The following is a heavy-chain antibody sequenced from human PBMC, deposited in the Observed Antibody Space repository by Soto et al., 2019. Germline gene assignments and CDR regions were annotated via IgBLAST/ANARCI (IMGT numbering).Heavy chain of an antibody. CDR1: GFTLRSYG. CDR3: AKDRHSGYDYYYYGMDV. Sequence: GGSLRLSCAASGFTLRSYGMHWVRQAQGKGLEWVAVISYDGSNKYYADSVKGRFTISRDNSKNTLYLQMNSLRAEDTAVYYCAKDRHSGYDYYYYGMDVWGQGTTVTVSS. J-gene: IGHJ6*02. CDR2: ISYDGSNK. D-gene: IGHD5-12*01. V-gene: IGHV3-30*18.